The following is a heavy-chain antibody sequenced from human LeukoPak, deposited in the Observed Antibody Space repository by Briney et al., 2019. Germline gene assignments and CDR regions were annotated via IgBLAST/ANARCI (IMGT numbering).Heavy chain of an antibody. D-gene: IGHD6-19*01. Sequence: GGSLRLSCAASGFTFSSYAMKWVREAPGKGLEWVSGISGSAGSTYYADSVKGRFTMSRDNSKNTVYLQMNSLRAEDTAVYYCAKGKYSSGAGVFDYWGRGTLVTVSS. V-gene: IGHV3-23*01. CDR2: ISGSAGST. CDR1: GFTFSSYA. J-gene: IGHJ4*02. CDR3: AKGKYSSGAGVFDY.